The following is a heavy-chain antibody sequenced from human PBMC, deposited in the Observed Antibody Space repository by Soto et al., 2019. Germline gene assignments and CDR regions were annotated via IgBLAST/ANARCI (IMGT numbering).Heavy chain of an antibody. V-gene: IGHV3-23*01. J-gene: IGHJ4*02. CDR3: AKDVYRSDWYSDY. D-gene: IGHD6-19*01. CDR2: ISGSGSST. Sequence: GGSLRLSCAASGFTFSSYAMSWVRQAPGKGLEWVSGISGSGSSTYYADSVKGRFTISRDNSKNTLYLQMNSLRAEDTAIYYCAKDVYRSDWYSDYWGQGTLVTVSS. CDR1: GFTFSSYA.